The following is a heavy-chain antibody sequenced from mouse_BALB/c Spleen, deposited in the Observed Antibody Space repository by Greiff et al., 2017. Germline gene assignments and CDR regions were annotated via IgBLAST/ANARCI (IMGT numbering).Heavy chain of an antibody. V-gene: IGHV1-55*01. D-gene: IGHD1-1*01. Sequence: QVQLQQPGAELVKPGTSVKMSCKASGYTFTSYWMHWVKQRPGQGLEWIGDIYPGSDSTNYNEKFKSKATLTVDNSSSTAYMELRSLTSEDSAVYYCARLTTVVAYLSYWYFDVWGAGTTVTVSS. J-gene: IGHJ1*01. CDR1: GYTFTSYW. CDR2: IYPGSDST. CDR3: ARLTTVVAYLSYWYFDV.